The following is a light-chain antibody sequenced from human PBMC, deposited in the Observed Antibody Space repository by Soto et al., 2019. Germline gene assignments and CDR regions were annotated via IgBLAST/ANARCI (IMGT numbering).Light chain of an antibody. CDR2: EVS. Sequence: QSALTQPASVSGSPGQSITISCTGTSSDVGTYNYVSWYQQHPGKAPKLMIYEVSNRPSGVSNRFSGSKSGNTASLTISGLQAEDEADYYCSSYTGSRSFYVSGTGTKVTVL. V-gene: IGLV2-14*01. CDR3: SSYTGSRSFYV. CDR1: SSDVGTYNY. J-gene: IGLJ1*01.